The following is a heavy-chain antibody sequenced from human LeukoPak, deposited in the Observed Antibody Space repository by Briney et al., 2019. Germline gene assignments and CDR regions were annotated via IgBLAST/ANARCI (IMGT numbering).Heavy chain of an antibody. CDR2: ISSGSTI. J-gene: IGHJ4*02. D-gene: IGHD6-19*01. CDR3: AIVAVAGSFDY. V-gene: IGHV3-11*01. CDR1: GFTFSDYY. Sequence: GGSLRLSCAASGFTFSDYYMSWIRQAPGKGLEWVSYISSGSTIYYADSVKGRFTISRDNAKNSLYLQMNSLRAEDTAVYYCAIVAVAGSFDYWGQGTLVTVSS.